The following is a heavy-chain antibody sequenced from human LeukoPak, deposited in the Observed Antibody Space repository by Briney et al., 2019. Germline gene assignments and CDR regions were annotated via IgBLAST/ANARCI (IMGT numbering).Heavy chain of an antibody. Sequence: SETLSLTCTVSGGSISSSSYYWGWIRQPPGKGLEWIGYIYYSGSTNYNPSLKSRVTISVDTSKNQFSLKLSSVTAAGTAVYYCARRTDTYCSSTSCYPGALDIWGQGTMVTVSS. D-gene: IGHD2-2*01. J-gene: IGHJ3*02. CDR1: GGSISSSSYY. CDR2: IYYSGST. V-gene: IGHV4-61*05. CDR3: ARRTDTYCSSTSCYPGALDI.